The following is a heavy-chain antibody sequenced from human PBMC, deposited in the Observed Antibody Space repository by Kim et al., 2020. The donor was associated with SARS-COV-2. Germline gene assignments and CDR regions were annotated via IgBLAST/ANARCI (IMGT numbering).Heavy chain of an antibody. J-gene: IGHJ4*01. CDR3: VKDRNGGSCYSDYF. CDR2: IRTDGSRT. D-gene: IGHD3-22*01. Sequence: GGSLRLSCSASGFSFSTYAMHWVRQAPGKELEWISAIRTDGSRTFYAGSVKGRFTISRDNSKNTLYLQMSSLRKEDTAVYYCVKDRNGGSCYSDYF. CDR1: GFSFSTYA. V-gene: IGHV3-64D*09.